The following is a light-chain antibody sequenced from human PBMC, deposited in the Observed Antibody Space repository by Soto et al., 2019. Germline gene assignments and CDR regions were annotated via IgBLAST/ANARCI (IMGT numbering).Light chain of an antibody. CDR1: QTISSM. J-gene: IGKJ2*01. Sequence: DLQMTQSPSTLSASVGDRVTITCRASQTISSMLAWYQQKPGKAPRLLIYKASNLENGVPSRFSGSGSGTEFTLTISSLQPDDFATYYCQQYSSYSPYTFGQGTKLEI. V-gene: IGKV1-5*03. CDR3: QQYSSYSPYT. CDR2: KAS.